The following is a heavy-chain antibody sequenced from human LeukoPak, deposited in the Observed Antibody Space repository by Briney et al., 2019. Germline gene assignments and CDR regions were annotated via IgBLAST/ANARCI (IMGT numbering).Heavy chain of an antibody. CDR2: VNPNSGNT. CDR3: ARESGSDAFDI. Sequence: ASVKVSRKASGYTFTSYDINWVRQATGQGLEWMGWVNPNSGNTGYAQKFQGRVTMTRNTSISTAYMELSSLRSEDTAVYYCARESGSDAFDIWGQGTMVTVSS. D-gene: IGHD2-15*01. J-gene: IGHJ3*02. V-gene: IGHV1-8*01. CDR1: GYTFTSYD.